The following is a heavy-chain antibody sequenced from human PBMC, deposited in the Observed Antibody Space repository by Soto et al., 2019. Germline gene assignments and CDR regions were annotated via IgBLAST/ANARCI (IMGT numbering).Heavy chain of an antibody. CDR2: IYPGDSDT. Sequence: GESLKISCKGSGYSFTNYWIGWVRQMPGKGLEWMAIIYPGDSDTRYSPSFQGQVTISADKSISTAYLRWSSLKASDTAMYYCARQNYHGSGNYYGMDVWGQGTTVTVSS. V-gene: IGHV5-51*01. CDR3: ARQNYHGSGNYYGMDV. CDR1: GYSFTNYW. D-gene: IGHD3-10*01. J-gene: IGHJ6*02.